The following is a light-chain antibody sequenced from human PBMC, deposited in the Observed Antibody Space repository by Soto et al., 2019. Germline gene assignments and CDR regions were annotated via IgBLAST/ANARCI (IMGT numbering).Light chain of an antibody. J-gene: IGLJ1*01. Sequence: YELTQPPSVSVSPGQTASITCSGDKLGDKYACWYQQKPGQSPVLVIYQDSKRPSGIPERFSGSNSGNTATLTISGTQAMDEADYYCQAWDSSTFYVFGTGTKVTVL. V-gene: IGLV3-1*01. CDR1: KLGDKY. CDR3: QAWDSSTFYV. CDR2: QDS.